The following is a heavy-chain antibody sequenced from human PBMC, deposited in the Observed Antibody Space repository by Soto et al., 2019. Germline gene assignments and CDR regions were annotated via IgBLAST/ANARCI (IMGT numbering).Heavy chain of an antibody. Sequence: ASVKVSCKASGCTFTSYGISWVRQAPGQGLEWMGWISAYNGNTNYAQKLQGRVTMTTDTSTSTAYMELRSLRSDDTAVYYCARVMYYGSGSYLIWNPYNWFDPWGQGTLVTVSS. CDR1: GCTFTSYG. V-gene: IGHV1-18*01. D-gene: IGHD3-10*01. CDR2: ISAYNGNT. CDR3: ARVMYYGSGSYLIWNPYNWFDP. J-gene: IGHJ5*02.